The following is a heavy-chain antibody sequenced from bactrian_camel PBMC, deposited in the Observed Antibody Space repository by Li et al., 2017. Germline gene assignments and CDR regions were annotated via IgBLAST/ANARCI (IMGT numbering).Heavy chain of an antibody. V-gene: IGHV3S26*01. CDR2: IKRLGVT. CDR1: GDDYRGYC. J-gene: IGHJ4*01. CDR3: AAEPRISAYDYCAREYKY. Sequence: HVQLVESGGDSVQAGGSLRLSCVVSGDDYRGYCMGWLRQAPGKEREGVAIIKRLGVTSYADSVKGRFTISKDNAKNTLYLQMNSLKAEDTALYYCAAEPRISAYDYCAREYKYWGQGTQVTVS. D-gene: IGHD4*01.